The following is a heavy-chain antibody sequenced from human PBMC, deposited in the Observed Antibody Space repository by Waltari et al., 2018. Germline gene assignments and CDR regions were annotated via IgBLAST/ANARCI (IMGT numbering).Heavy chain of an antibody. Sequence: QLHLQESGPGLVKPSETLSLTCTVSGGSIISNNYYWGWIRQPPGKGLEWIGGFKYSGRACYSPALKSRVSISVDTSKNKFSLTVISVTAADTAVDFCAGVTTYYDPPHTCDYWGQGTLVTVSS. J-gene: IGHJ4*02. D-gene: IGHD3-16*01. CDR3: AGVTTYYDPPHTCDY. CDR2: FKYSGRA. CDR1: GGSIISNNYY. V-gene: IGHV4-39*01.